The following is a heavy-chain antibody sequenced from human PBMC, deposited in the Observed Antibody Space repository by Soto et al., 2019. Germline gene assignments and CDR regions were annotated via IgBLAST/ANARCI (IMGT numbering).Heavy chain of an antibody. D-gene: IGHD1-26*01. CDR2: IKSKTDGGTT. CDR3: TTGYSGSYPDAFDI. J-gene: IGHJ3*02. V-gene: IGHV3-15*01. Sequence: GGSLRLSCAASGFTFSNAWMSWVRQAPGKGLEWVGRIKSKTDGGTTDYAAPVKGRFTISRDDSKNTLYLQMNSLKTEDTVVYYCTTGYSGSYPDAFDIWGQGTMVTVSS. CDR1: GFTFSNAW.